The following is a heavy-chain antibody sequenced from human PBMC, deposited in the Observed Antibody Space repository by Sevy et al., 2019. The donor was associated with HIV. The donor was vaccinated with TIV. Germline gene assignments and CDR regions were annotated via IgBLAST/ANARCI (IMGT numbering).Heavy chain of an antibody. CDR2: FYYSGRT. D-gene: IGHD6-6*01. Sequence: SETLSLTCTVSGDSISGYYWSWIRQPPGKGLEWIGYFYYSGRTNYGPSLKSRATISVDTSKNQISLTLTSVTAADTAIYYCANGISARLDYWGQGTLVTVSS. CDR3: ANGISARLDY. CDR1: GDSISGYY. J-gene: IGHJ4*02. V-gene: IGHV4-59*01.